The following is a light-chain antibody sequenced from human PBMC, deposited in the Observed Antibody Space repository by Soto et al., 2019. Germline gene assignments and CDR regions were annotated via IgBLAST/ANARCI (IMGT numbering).Light chain of an antibody. CDR3: QQYGSSLIT. Sequence: EIVLTQSPGTLSLSPGERATLSCRASQSISSNYLAWYQQKPGQAPRLLIYVASSRASGIPDRFSGSGSGTDFTLNISKLEPEDFAVYYCQQYGSSLITFGQGTRLEIK. V-gene: IGKV3-20*01. CDR2: VAS. J-gene: IGKJ5*01. CDR1: QSISSNY.